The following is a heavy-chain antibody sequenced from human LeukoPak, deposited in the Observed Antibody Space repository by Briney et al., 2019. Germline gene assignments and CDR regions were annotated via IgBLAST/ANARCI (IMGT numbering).Heavy chain of an antibody. CDR2: ISAYNGNT. CDR3: ARDITMIVVVPGAFDI. J-gene: IGHJ3*02. CDR1: GYTFTSYG. Sequence: ASVKVSCKASGYTFTSYGISWVRPAPGQGLEWMGWISAYNGNTNYAQKLQGRVTMTTDTSTSTAYMELRSLRSDDTAVYYCARDITMIVVVPGAFDIWGQGTMVTVSS. V-gene: IGHV1-18*01. D-gene: IGHD3-22*01.